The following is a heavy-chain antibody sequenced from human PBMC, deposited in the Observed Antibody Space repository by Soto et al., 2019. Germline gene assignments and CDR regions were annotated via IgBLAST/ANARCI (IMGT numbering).Heavy chain of an antibody. CDR2: ISYDGSNK. V-gene: IGHV3-30-3*01. Sequence: PGGSLRLSCAASGFTFSSYAMHWVRQAPGKGLEWVAVISYDGSNKYYADSVKGRFTISRDNSKNTLYLQMNSLRAEDTAVYYCARCLGSAARPLTPVDYWGQGTLVTVSS. CDR1: GFTFSSYA. CDR3: ARCLGSAARPLTPVDY. D-gene: IGHD6-6*01. J-gene: IGHJ4*02.